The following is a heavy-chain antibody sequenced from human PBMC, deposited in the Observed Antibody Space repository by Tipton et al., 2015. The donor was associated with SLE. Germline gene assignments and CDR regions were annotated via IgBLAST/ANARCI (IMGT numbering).Heavy chain of an antibody. V-gene: IGHV4-59*11. D-gene: IGHD3-10*02. CDR2: IYYSGST. J-gene: IGHJ4*02. Sequence: TLSLTCTVSGGSISSHYWSWIRQPPGKGLEWIGYIYYSGSTNYNPSLKSRVTISVDTSKNQFSLKLRSVTAADTAVYYCAREGTMSLGYWGQGTLVTVSS. CDR3: AREGTMSLGY. CDR1: GGSISSHY.